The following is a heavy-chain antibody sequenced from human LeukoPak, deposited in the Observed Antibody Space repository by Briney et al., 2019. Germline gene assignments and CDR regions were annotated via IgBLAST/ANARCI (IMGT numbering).Heavy chain of an antibody. CDR2: INHSGST. Sequence: SETLSLTCAVYGGSFSGYNWSWIRQPPGKGLEWIGEINHSGSTNYNPSLKSRVTISVDTSKNQFSLKLSSVTAADTAVYYCARNRVFDYWGQGTLVTVSS. CDR1: GGSFSGYN. CDR3: ARNRVFDY. J-gene: IGHJ4*02. V-gene: IGHV4-34*01.